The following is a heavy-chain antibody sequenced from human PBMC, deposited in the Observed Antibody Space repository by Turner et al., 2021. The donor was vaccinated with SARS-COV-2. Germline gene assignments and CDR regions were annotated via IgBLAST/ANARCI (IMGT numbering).Heavy chain of an antibody. J-gene: IGHJ4*02. CDR1: GYTLTELS. D-gene: IGHD3-9*01. V-gene: IGHV1-24*01. CDR3: ATDDILTGYYTSFDY. Sequence: QVQLVQSGAEVKKPGASVKVSCKVSGYTLTELSMHWVRQAPGKGLDWMGGFDPEDGETISAQKFQGRVTMTGDTSTDTAYMELSSLRSEDTAVYYCATDDILTGYYTSFDYWGQGTLVTVSS. CDR2: FDPEDGET.